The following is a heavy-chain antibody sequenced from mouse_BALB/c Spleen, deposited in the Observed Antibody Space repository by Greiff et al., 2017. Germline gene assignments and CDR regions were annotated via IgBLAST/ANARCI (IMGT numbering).Heavy chain of an antibody. J-gene: IGHJ3*01. Sequence: VKLVESGAELVKPGASVKLSCKASGYTFTEYIIHWVKQRSGQGLEWIGWFYPGSGSIKYNEKFKDKATLTADKSSSTVYMELSRLTSEDSAVYFCARHETTVVATRAWFAYWGQGTLVTVSA. V-gene: IGHV1-62-2*01. D-gene: IGHD1-1*01. CDR2: FYPGSGSI. CDR1: GYTFTEYI. CDR3: ARHETTVVATRAWFAY.